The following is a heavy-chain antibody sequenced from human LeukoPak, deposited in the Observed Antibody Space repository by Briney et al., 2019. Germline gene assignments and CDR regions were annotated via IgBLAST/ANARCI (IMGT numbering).Heavy chain of an antibody. CDR2: INPNSGGT. CDR1: GYTFTGYY. Sequence: ASVKVSCKASGYTFTGYYMHWVRQAPGQGLEWMGWINPNSGGTNYAQRFQGRVTMTRDTSISTAYMELSRLRSDDTAVYYCARARANPTYGSGTNDAFDIWGQGTMVTVSS. J-gene: IGHJ3*02. D-gene: IGHD3-10*01. V-gene: IGHV1-2*02. CDR3: ARARANPTYGSGTNDAFDI.